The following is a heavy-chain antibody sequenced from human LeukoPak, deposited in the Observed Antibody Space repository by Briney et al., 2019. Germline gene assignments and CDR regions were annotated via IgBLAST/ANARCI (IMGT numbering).Heavy chain of an antibody. J-gene: IGHJ4*02. CDR3: ARRYCSGGSCSYASHALDY. D-gene: IGHD2-15*01. CDR1: GYTFTGYY. CDR2: INPNSGGT. Sequence: ASVKVSCKASGYTFTGYYMHWVRRAPGQGLEWMGWINPNSGGTNYAQKFQGRVTMTRDTSISTAYMELSRLGSDDTAVYYCARRYCSGGSCSYASHALDYWGQGTLVTVSS. V-gene: IGHV1-2*02.